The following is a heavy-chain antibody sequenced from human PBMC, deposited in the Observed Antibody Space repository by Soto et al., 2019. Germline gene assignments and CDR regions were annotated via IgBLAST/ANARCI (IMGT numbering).Heavy chain of an antibody. J-gene: IGHJ4*02. Sequence: EVQLVESGGGSVQPGGSLRLSCAASGITVSSNYMSWVRQAPGKGLEWVSVIYTSGSTYYPDSVKGRFTISRDNSKNTLYLQMNSLRAEDTAVYYCARMVGFFSSASCYSHFDYWGRGTLVTVSS. CDR2: IYTSGST. CDR1: GITVSSNY. D-gene: IGHD2-2*01. V-gene: IGHV3-66*01. CDR3: ARMVGFFSSASCYSHFDY.